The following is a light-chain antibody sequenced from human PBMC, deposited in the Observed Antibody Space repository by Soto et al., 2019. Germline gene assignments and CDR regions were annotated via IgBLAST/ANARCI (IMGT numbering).Light chain of an antibody. CDR3: QHYSDWPLS. V-gene: IGKV3-15*01. Sequence: EIVMTQSPATLSVSPGERATLSCRASQSVGNNFAWYQQKPGQAPRLLIFATSTRATGVPGRFSGRGSGTDFTLTISTPQSEDFAVYYCQHYSDWPLSFGGGTKV. J-gene: IGKJ4*01. CDR1: QSVGNN. CDR2: ATS.